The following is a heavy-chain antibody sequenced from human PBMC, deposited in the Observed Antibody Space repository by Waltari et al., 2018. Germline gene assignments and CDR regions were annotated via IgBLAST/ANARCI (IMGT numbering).Heavy chain of an antibody. V-gene: IGHV4-34*02. CDR2: INHSGNK. Sequence: QVQLQQWGAGLLQPSETLSLTVAVYGGSFSGYYWGWIRQPPGTGLEWIGEINHSGNKNYNPSLRSRVTMLVDTSKSQFSLKLNSVTAADTTVYYCVRLEDCSGPGGNCYSGDSFALDVWGQGTTVTVSS. CDR3: VRLEDCSGPGGNCYSGDSFALDV. D-gene: IGHD2-21*02. J-gene: IGHJ6*02. CDR1: GGSFSGYY.